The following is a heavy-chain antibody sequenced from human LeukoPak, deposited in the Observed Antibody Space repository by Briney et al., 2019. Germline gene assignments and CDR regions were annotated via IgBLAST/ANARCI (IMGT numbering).Heavy chain of an antibody. CDR3: AKVPPPNFEQPVTEAFDI. Sequence: GGSLRLSCAASGFTFSSYAMSWVRQAPGKGLEWVSAISGSGGSTYYADSVKGRFTISRDNSKNTLYLQMNSLRAEDTAVYYCAKVPPPNFEQPVTEAFDIWGQGTMVTVSS. J-gene: IGHJ3*02. CDR1: GFTFSSYA. V-gene: IGHV3-23*01. D-gene: IGHD4-11*01. CDR2: ISGSGGST.